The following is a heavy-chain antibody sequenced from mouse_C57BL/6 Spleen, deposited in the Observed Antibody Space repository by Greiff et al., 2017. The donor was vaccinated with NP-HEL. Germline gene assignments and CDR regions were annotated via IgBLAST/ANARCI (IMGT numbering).Heavy chain of an antibody. CDR2: IYPGDGDT. J-gene: IGHJ2*01. CDR3: ARGGYGSSYLDY. V-gene: IGHV1-80*01. D-gene: IGHD1-1*01. Sequence: QVQLKQSGAELVKPGASVKISCKASGYAFSSYWMNWVKQRPGKGLEWIGQIYPGDGDTNYNGKFKGKATLTADKSSSTAYMQLSSLTSEDSAVYLCARGGYGSSYLDYWGQGTTLTVSS. CDR1: GYAFSSYW.